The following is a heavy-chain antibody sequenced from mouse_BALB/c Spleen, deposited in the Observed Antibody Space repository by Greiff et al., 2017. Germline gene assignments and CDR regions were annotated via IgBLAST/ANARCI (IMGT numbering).Heavy chain of an antibody. J-gene: IGHJ2*01. CDR1: GFTFSSYG. V-gene: IGHV5-6*01. D-gene: IGHD2-3*01. Sequence: EVKVVESGGDLVKPGGSLKLSCAASGFTFSSYGMSWVRQTPDKRLEWVATISSGGSYTYYPDSVKGRFTISRDNAKNTLYLQMSSLKSEDTAMYYCAREDDGYYNYWGEGTTLTVSS. CDR3: AREDDGYYNY. CDR2: ISSGGSYT.